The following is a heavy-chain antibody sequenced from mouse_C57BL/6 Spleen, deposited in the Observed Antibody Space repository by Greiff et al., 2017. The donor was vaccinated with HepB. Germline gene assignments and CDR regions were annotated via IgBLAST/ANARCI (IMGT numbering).Heavy chain of an antibody. CDR1: GFTFTDYY. J-gene: IGHJ3*01. V-gene: IGHV7-3*01. CDR3: ARAYYGSSYLAWFAY. CDR2: IRNKANGYTT. Sequence: EVKLVESGGGLVQPGGSLSLSCAASGFTFTDYYMSWVRQPPGKALEWLGFIRNKANGYTTEYIASVKGRFTISRDNSQSILYLQMNALRAEDSATYYCARAYYGSSYLAWFAYWGQGTLVTVSA. D-gene: IGHD1-1*01.